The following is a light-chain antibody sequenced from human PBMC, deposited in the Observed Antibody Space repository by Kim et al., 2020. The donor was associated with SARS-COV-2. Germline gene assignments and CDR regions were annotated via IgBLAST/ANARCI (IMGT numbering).Light chain of an antibody. V-gene: IGKV3-11*01. CDR2: DAS. CDR3: QQRNSWPPAVT. Sequence: PGDRATLSCRASQNIDTYLAWYQQRPGQAPRLLVYDASNRATGVPDRFSGGGSGTDFTLTISSLEPEDFSIYYCQQRNSWPPAVTFGGGTKVDIK. J-gene: IGKJ4*01. CDR1: QNIDTY.